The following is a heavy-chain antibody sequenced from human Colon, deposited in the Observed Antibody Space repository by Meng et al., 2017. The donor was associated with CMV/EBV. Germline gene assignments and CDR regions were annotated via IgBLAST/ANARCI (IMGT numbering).Heavy chain of an antibody. CDR3: ARDPSGSRVPFDY. CDR1: GYTFSDSH. D-gene: IGHD1-26*01. J-gene: IGHJ4*02. Sequence: QVQVVQSGAEVKKPGASVKVSCKTSGYTFSDSHIHWVRQAPGQGLEWMGWINSNSGATDYAQKFQGRFTMTRDTSITTVYMELSSLRSDDTAVYYCARDPSGSRVPFDYWGQGSLVTVSS. CDR2: INSNSGAT. V-gene: IGHV1-2*02.